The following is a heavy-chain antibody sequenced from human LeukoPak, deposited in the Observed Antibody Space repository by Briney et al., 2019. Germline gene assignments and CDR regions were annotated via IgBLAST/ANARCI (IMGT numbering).Heavy chain of an antibody. CDR3: ATLPDY. CDR2: IYHSGRS. CDR1: GSSIISGYY. V-gene: IGHV4-38-2*01. J-gene: IGHJ4*02. Sequence: PSGTLSLTCAVSGSSIISGYYWAWIRQPPGKGLEWIGSIYHSGRSYYNPSLKTRVTISVDTSKNQFSLKLSSVTAADTAVYYCATLPDYWGQGTLVTVSS.